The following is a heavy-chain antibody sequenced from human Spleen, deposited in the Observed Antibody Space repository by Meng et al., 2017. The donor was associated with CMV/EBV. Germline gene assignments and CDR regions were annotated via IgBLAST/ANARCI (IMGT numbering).Heavy chain of an antibody. J-gene: IGHJ2*01. Sequence: TLSSYAINCVRQAPGQGLEWVGRILPVVGLVNYAQSFHARVTIPADTSTGTAYMVLISLISEDTAIYSCTRETYGGYSGLPVRLFDLWGRGTLVTVSS. D-gene: IGHD4-23*01. CDR1: TLSSYA. CDR3: TRETYGGYSGLPVRLFDL. V-gene: IGHV1-69*04. CDR2: ILPVVGLV.